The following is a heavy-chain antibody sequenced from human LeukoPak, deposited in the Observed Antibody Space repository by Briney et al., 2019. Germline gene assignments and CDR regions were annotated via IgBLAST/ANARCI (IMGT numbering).Heavy chain of an antibody. CDR1: GYTFTSYG. V-gene: IGHV1-18*01. CDR2: ISAYNGNT. Sequence: ASVKVSCKASGYTFTSYGVSWVRQAPGQGLEWMGWISAYNGNTNYAQKLQGRVTMTTDTSTSTAYMELSSLRSEDTAVYYCARVSLAARRRHYFDYWGQGTLVTVSS. CDR3: ARVSLAARRRHYFDY. D-gene: IGHD6-6*01. J-gene: IGHJ4*02.